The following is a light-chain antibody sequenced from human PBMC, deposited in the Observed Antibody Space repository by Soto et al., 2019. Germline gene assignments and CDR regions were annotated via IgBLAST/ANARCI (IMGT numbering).Light chain of an antibody. V-gene: IGKV3-15*01. CDR3: QQYNDWPWT. J-gene: IGKJ1*01. CDR2: DAS. Sequence: EIVMTQSPATLSVSPGEGATLSCRASQSVSGKLAWYQHQPGQTHRLLIYDASTRATGIPASFSSSGSGTDFTLTVRSLQSADFAVYYCQQYNDWPWTFGQGTKVQI. CDR1: QSVSGK.